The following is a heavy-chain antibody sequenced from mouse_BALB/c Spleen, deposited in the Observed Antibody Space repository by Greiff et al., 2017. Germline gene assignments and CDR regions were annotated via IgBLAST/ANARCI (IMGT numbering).Heavy chain of an antibody. CDR3: ARYVYYYGGAMDY. CDR1: GYSITSDYA. D-gene: IGHD1-1*01. J-gene: IGHJ4*01. V-gene: IGHV3-2*02. Sequence: EVMLVESGPGLVKPSQSLSLTCTVTGYSITSDYAWNWIRQFPGNKLEWMGYISYSGSTSYNPSLKSRISITRDTSKNQFFLQLNSVTTEDTATYYCARYVYYYGGAMDYWGQGTSVTVSS. CDR2: ISYSGST.